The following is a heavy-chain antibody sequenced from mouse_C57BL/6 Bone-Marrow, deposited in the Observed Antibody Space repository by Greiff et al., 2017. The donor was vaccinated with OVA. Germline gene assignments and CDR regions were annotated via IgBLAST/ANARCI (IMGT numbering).Heavy chain of an antibody. CDR3: ARDITTVVAWYFDV. Sequence: EVKLMESGGGLVKPGGSLKLSCAASGFTFSDYGMHWVRQAPEKGLEWVAYISSGSSTIYYADTVKGRFTISRDNAKNTLFLQMTSLRSEDTAMYYCARDITTVVAWYFDVWGTGTTVTVSS. D-gene: IGHD1-1*01. CDR1: GFTFSDYG. CDR2: ISSGSSTI. J-gene: IGHJ1*03. V-gene: IGHV5-17*01.